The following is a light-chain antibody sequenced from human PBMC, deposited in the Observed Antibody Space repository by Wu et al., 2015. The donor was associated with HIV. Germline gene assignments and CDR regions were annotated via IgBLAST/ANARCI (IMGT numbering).Light chain of an antibody. J-gene: IGKJ1*01. V-gene: IGKV3-11*01. Sequence: EIVLTQSPDTLSASPGERATLSCRASQSVSRFLAWYQHKPGQAPRVLIYDTSNRAAGIPTRFSGSGFGTDFTLTISSLEPGDFAVYYCHQRTTWPRTFGQGTKVELK. CDR2: DTS. CDR3: HQRTTWPRT. CDR1: QSVSRF.